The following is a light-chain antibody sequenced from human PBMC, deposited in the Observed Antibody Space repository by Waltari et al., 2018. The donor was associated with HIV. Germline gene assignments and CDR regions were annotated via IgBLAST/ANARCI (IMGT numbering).Light chain of an antibody. J-gene: IGLJ2*01. CDR2: AVT. V-gene: IGLV2-8*01. Sequence: QSALTQPPSASGSPGHSVTISCTGTSSAVGAYNYVSWYQQHPGKAPKLIIYAVTKRPSGVPDRFSASQSGNTASLTVSGLQTDDEADYYCSSYAGSNTLIFGGGTNLIVL. CDR1: SSAVGAYNY. CDR3: SSYAGSNTLI.